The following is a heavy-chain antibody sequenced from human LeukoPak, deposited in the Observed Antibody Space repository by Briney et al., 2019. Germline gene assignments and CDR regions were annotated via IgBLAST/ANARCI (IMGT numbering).Heavy chain of an antibody. J-gene: IGHJ4*02. CDR2: ISGDTDIT. CDR1: GYTFTSSG. V-gene: IGHV1-18*01. D-gene: IGHD3-22*01. Sequence: ASVKVSCKASGYTFTSSGISWVRRAPGQGLEWMGWISGDTDITHYAQKFQGRVTMTTDTSTGTAYMELRTLRSDDTAVYYCARVPYYDTSGYFWGYWGQGTLVTVSS. CDR3: ARVPYYDTSGYFWGY.